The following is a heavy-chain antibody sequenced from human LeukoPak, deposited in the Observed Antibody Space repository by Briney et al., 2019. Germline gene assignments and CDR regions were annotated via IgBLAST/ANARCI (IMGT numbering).Heavy chain of an antibody. CDR3: ARDPVGQPYWFFDL. CDR1: GGSISGSY. D-gene: IGHD2-2*01. CDR2: IYYSGGT. V-gene: IGHV4-59*01. J-gene: IGHJ2*01. Sequence: SETLSLTCTVSGGSISGSYWNWIRQSPEKGLEWIGYIYYSGGTNYNPSLKSRVTISVDTSKNQFSLKLSSMTAADTAVYYCARDPVGQPYWFFDLWGRGTLVTVSS.